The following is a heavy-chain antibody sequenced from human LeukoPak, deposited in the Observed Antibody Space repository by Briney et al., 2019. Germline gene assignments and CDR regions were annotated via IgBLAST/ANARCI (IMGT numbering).Heavy chain of an antibody. D-gene: IGHD3-22*01. J-gene: IGHJ4*02. Sequence: SVKVSCKASGGTFSSYAISWVRQAPGQGLEWMGGIIPIFGTANYAQKFQGRVTITADESTSTAYMELSSLRSEDTAVYYCAKDGDYDSSGYYGPFDYWGQGTLVTVSS. CDR3: AKDGDYDSSGYYGPFDY. V-gene: IGHV1-69*01. CDR1: GGTFSSYA. CDR2: IIPIFGTA.